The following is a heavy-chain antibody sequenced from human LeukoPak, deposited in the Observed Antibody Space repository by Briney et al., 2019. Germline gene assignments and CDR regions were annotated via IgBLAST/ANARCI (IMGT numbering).Heavy chain of an antibody. CDR2: ISYDGSNK. CDR1: GFTFSSYA. CDR3: ARDRYYYASGSHRFDY. Sequence: GGSLRLSCAASGFTFSSYAMHWVRQAPGKGLEWVSVISYDGSNKYYADSVKGRFTISRDNSKNTLYLQMNSLRAEDTAVYYCARDRYYYASGSHRFDYWGQGTLVTVSS. J-gene: IGHJ4*02. D-gene: IGHD3-10*01. V-gene: IGHV3-30*04.